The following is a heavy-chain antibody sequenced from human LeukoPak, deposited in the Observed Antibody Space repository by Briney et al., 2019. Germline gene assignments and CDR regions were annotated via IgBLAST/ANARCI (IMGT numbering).Heavy chain of an antibody. CDR1: GGSISSGGYS. CDR3: AREWLLKYYFDY. J-gene: IGHJ4*02. CDR2: IYHSGST. Sequence: SETLSLTCAVSGGSISSGGYSWSWIRQPPGKGLEWIVYIYHSGSTYYNPSLKSRVTISVDRSKNQFSLKLSSVTAADTAVYYCAREWLLKYYFDYWGQGTLVTVSS. V-gene: IGHV4-30-2*01. D-gene: IGHD3-22*01.